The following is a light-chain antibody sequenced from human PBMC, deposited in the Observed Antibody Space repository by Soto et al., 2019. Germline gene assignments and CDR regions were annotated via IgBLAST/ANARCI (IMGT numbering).Light chain of an antibody. Sequence: QSVLTKPASVSGSPGQSITISCTGTSRDVGAYDYVSWYLQYPDKAPQLLIYYVDHRPSGVSSRFSGSMSGITASLTISGLQAEDEGDYYCCSYADGSIYFFGTGTKVTVL. CDR3: CSYADGSIYF. CDR2: YVD. V-gene: IGLV2-14*03. J-gene: IGLJ1*01. CDR1: SRDVGAYDY.